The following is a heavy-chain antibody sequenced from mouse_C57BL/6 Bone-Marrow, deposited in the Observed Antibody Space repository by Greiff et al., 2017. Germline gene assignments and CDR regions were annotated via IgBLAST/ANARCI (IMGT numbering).Heavy chain of an antibody. CDR3: ARSGWLLLFAY. D-gene: IGHD2-3*01. J-gene: IGHJ3*01. V-gene: IGHV1-53*01. CDR2: INPSNGGT. CDR1: GYTFTSYW. Sequence: QVQLQQPGTELVKPGASVKLSCKASGYTFTSYWMHWVKQRPGQGLEWIGNINPSNGGTNYNEKFKSQATLTVDKSSSTAYMQLSSLTSEDSSVYFCARSGWLLLFAYWGQGTLVTVSA.